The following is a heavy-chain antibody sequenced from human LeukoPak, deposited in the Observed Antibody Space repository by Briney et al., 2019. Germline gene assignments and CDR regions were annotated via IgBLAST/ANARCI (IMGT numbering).Heavy chain of an antibody. Sequence: ASVKVSCKASGYGLTSYGISWVRPAPGQGLEWLGWISTYNGNTNYAQKFQGRVTMTTDTSTSTGYMELRSLRSDDTAVYYCARAVPTAAGGYYMDVWGKGTTVTVSS. CDR1: GYGLTSYG. J-gene: IGHJ6*03. D-gene: IGHD2-2*01. CDR2: ISTYNGNT. CDR3: ARAVPTAAGGYYMDV. V-gene: IGHV1-18*01.